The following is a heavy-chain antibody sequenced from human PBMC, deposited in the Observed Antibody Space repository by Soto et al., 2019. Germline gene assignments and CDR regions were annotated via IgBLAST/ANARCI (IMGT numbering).Heavy chain of an antibody. CDR3: ARDASGWYELDY. D-gene: IGHD6-19*01. CDR1: GYTFTTYD. J-gene: IGHJ4*02. V-gene: IGHV1-8*01. Sequence: QVQLVQSGAEVKKPGASVKVSCKASGYTFTTYDIHWVRQATGQGLAWMGWMNPNSGNTGYAQKFQGRVTMTGNTSISTAYMELSSLRSEDTAVYYSARDASGWYELDYWGQGILVTVSS. CDR2: MNPNSGNT.